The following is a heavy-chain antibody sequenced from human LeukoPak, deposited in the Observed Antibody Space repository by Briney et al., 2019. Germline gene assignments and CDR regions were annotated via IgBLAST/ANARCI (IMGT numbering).Heavy chain of an antibody. V-gene: IGHV1-18*01. CDR3: ARDRSSTRLGPNWFDP. CDR1: GYTFTSYG. J-gene: IGHJ5*02. D-gene: IGHD2-2*01. Sequence: ASVKVSCKASGYTFTSYGISWVRRAPGQGLEWMGWISAYNGNTNYAQKLQGRVTMTTDTSTSTAYMELRSLRSDDTAVYYCARDRSSTRLGPNWFDPWGQGTLVTVSS. CDR2: ISAYNGNT.